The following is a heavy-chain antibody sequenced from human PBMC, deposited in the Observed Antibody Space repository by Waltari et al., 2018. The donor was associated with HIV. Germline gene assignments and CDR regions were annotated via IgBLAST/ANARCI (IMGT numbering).Heavy chain of an antibody. Sequence: QVTLRESGPALVKPTQTLTLTCTFSGFSLSTSGMCVSWIRQPPGKALEWLALIDWDDDKYYSTSLKTRLTISKDTSKNQVVLTMTNMDPVDTATYYCARATYYYDSSGYYSVDYWGQGTLVTVSS. CDR2: IDWDDDK. J-gene: IGHJ4*02. V-gene: IGHV2-70*01. D-gene: IGHD3-22*01. CDR3: ARATYYYDSSGYYSVDY. CDR1: GFSLSTSGMC.